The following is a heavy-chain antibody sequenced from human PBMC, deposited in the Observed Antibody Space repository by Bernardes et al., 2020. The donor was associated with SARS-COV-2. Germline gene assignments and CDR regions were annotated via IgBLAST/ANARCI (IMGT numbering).Heavy chain of an antibody. D-gene: IGHD5-12*01. CDR3: ARDARGWLQFGNWYFDL. J-gene: IGHJ2*01. CDR1: GGSVSSGSYY. Sequence: TRSLPGSVSGGSVSSGSYYWSWIRQPTGKGLEWIGYIYYSGSTNYNPSLKSRVTISVDTSKNQFSLKLSSVTAADTAVYYCARDARGWLQFGNWYFDLWGRGTLVTVSS. V-gene: IGHV4-61*01. CDR2: IYYSGST.